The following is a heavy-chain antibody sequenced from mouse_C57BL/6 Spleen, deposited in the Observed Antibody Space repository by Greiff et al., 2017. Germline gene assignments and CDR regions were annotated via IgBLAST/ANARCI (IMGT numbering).Heavy chain of an antibody. V-gene: IGHV3-6*01. CDR1: GYSITSGYY. CDR2: ISYDGSN. CDR3: AKESKRVFDY. J-gene: IGHJ2*01. Sequence: ESGPGLVKPSQSLSLTCSVTGYSITSGYYWNWIRQFPGNKLEWMGYISYDGSNNYNPSLKNRISITRDTSKNQFFLKLNSVTTEDTATYYCAKESKRVFDYWGQGTTLTVSS. D-gene: IGHD1-3*01.